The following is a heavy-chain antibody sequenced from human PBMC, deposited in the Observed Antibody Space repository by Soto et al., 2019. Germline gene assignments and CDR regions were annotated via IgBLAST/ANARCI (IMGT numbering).Heavy chain of an antibody. D-gene: IGHD4-17*01. V-gene: IGHV4-39*01. CDR1: GGSISSSSYY. CDR2: IYYSGST. CDR3: ARQGNPGDYDNWFDP. Sequence: QLQLRESGPGLVKPSETLSLTCTVSGGSISSSSYYWGWIRQPPGKGLEWIGSIYYSGSTYYNPSLKSRVTMSVDTSKNQFSLKLSSVTAADTAVYYCARQGNPGDYDNWFDPWGQGTLVTVSS. J-gene: IGHJ5*02.